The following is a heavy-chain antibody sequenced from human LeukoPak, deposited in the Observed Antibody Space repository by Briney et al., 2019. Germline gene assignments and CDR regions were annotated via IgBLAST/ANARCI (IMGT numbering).Heavy chain of an antibody. Sequence: SQTLSLTCAVSGGSISSGAYSWSWIRQPPGKGLKRIGYIYHSGSTYYNPSLKSRVTISVDTSKNQFSLKLSSVTAADTAVYYCARDPAYYYGMDVWGQGTTVTVSS. V-gene: IGHV4-30-2*01. CDR3: ARDPAYYYGMDV. CDR2: IYHSGST. CDR1: GGSISSGAYS. J-gene: IGHJ6*02. D-gene: IGHD2-2*01.